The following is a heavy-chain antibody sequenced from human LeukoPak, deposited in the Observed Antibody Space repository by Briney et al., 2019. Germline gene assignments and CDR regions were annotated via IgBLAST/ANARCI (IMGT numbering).Heavy chain of an antibody. CDR1: GGSISSYY. Sequence: SETLSLTCTVSGGSISSYYWSWIRQPPGKGLEWIGYIYYRGSTNYNPSLKSRVTISVDTSKNQFSLKLSSVTAADTAVYYCARSWDPPAFDIWGQGTMVTVSS. CDR3: ARSWDPPAFDI. D-gene: IGHD1-26*01. V-gene: IGHV4-59*01. J-gene: IGHJ3*02. CDR2: IYYRGST.